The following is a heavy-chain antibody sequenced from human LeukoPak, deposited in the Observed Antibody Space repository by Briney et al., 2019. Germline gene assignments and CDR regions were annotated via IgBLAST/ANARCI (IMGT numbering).Heavy chain of an antibody. Sequence: GGSLRLSCAASGLSFSISAMTWVRQAPGKGLEWVSTVSDTGSTTYYADSVKGRFSISRDNSKNTLYLQMNSLRAEDTAVYYCARAPSSGYQYYFDYWGQGTLVTVSS. CDR3: ARAPSSGYQYYFDY. D-gene: IGHD3-22*01. CDR1: GLSFSISA. V-gene: IGHV3-23*01. CDR2: VSDTGSTT. J-gene: IGHJ4*02.